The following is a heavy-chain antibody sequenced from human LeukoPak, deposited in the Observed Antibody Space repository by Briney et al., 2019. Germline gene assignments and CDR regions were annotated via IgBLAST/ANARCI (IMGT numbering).Heavy chain of an antibody. Sequence: GGSLGLSCAASGFSVSSNYMSWVCQAPGKGREWVSVIYSGGSTYYGDSVKVRFTICRDNSKNTLYLQMKSLRAEDTAVYYCARTDETAPAEDFQHWGQGTLVTVSS. CDR1: GFSVSSNY. D-gene: IGHD2-21*02. CDR2: IYSGGST. J-gene: IGHJ1*01. CDR3: ARTDETAPAEDFQH. V-gene: IGHV3-53*01.